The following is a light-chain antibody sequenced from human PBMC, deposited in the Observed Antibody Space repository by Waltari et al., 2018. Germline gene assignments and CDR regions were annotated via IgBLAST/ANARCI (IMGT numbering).Light chain of an antibody. CDR2: RNN. V-gene: IGLV1-47*01. J-gene: IGLJ3*02. Sequence: QSVLTQQPSASGTPGQRVTISCSGSRSHIGNHYVYWYQQLPGTAPKLRSYRNNQRPSGVPDRFSGSKSGTSASLAISGLRSEDEADYYCAVWDDSLSGRVFGGGTKVTVL. CDR1: RSHIGNHY. CDR3: AVWDDSLSGRV.